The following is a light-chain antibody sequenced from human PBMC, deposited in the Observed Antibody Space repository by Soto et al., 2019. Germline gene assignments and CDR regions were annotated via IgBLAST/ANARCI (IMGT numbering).Light chain of an antibody. CDR1: QSVHTY. CDR3: QQSSNWPLT. J-gene: IGKJ4*01. Sequence: EIVLTQSPATLSLSPGERATLSCRAGQSVHTYLSWYQQKPGQAPRLLIFDASHRATDIPARFSGSGSGTDFTLTISSLEPEDFAVYYCQQSSNWPLTFGGGTKVDIK. V-gene: IGKV3-11*01. CDR2: DAS.